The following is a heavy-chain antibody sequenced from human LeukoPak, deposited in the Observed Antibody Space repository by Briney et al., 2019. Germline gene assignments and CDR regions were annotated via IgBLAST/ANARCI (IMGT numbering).Heavy chain of an antibody. J-gene: IGHJ4*02. CDR1: GYTFTAYY. CDR3: ARISRGRYYFDY. V-gene: IGHV1-2*02. Sequence: ASVKVSCKASGYTFTAYYIHWVRQAPGQGLEWMGWINPDSGATSSAQEFQGRVSMTRDTSISTAYLDLNGLISDDTAVFYCARISRGRYYFDYWGQGTLVTVSS. CDR2: INPDSGAT. D-gene: IGHD2-15*01.